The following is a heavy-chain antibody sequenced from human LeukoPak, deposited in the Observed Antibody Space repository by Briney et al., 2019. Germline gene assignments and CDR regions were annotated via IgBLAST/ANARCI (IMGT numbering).Heavy chain of an antibody. D-gene: IGHD2-8*01. CDR1: GYSFTSYW. Sequence: GESLKISCKGSGYSFTSYWIGWVRQMPGKGLEWMGIIYPGDSDTRYSPSFQGQVTISADKSISTAYLQWSSLTSSDTARYYCARIDVRDSRTDAFDIWGQGTMVTVSS. V-gene: IGHV5-51*01. J-gene: IGHJ3*02. CDR2: IYPGDSDT. CDR3: ARIDVRDSRTDAFDI.